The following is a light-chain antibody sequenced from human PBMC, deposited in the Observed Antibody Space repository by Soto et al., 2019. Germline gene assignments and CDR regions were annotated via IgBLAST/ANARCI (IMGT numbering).Light chain of an antibody. Sequence: EVVLTQSPATLSLSPGEGAALSCRASQSVRDFFAWYQQKPGQVPRLLIYEASRRPTGVPARFSGSGSGTDFNLVISSLEPEDFGVYYCQQRYNWPWTFGQGTTVEI. CDR3: QQRYNWPWT. V-gene: IGKV3-11*01. CDR1: QSVRDF. CDR2: EAS. J-gene: IGKJ1*01.